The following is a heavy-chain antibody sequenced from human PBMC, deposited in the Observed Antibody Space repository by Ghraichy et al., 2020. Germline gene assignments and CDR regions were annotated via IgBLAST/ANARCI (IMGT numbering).Heavy chain of an antibody. V-gene: IGHV3-21*01. D-gene: IGHD1-26*01. Sequence: GGSLRLSCAASGFTFSSYSMNWVRQAPGKGLEWVSSISSSSSYIYYADSVKGRFTISRDNAKNSLYLQMNSLRAEDTAVYYCARKDGGSYSDAFDIWGQGTMVTVSS. CDR2: ISSSSSYI. CDR3: ARKDGGSYSDAFDI. CDR1: GFTFSSYS. J-gene: IGHJ3*02.